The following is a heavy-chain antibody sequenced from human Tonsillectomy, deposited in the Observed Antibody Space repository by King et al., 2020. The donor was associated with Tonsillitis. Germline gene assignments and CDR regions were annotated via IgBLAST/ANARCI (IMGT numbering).Heavy chain of an antibody. CDR2: IDHSGST. D-gene: IGHD3-10*01. CDR1: GGAIDSYY. J-gene: IGHJ4*02. V-gene: IGHV4-59*01. Sequence: QLQESGPGLVKPSETLSLTCSVSGGAIDSYYWSWLRLPPGKGLEWIGYIDHSGSTKYNPSLKSRVTISADTSKNQLSLNLSSVTAADTALYYCAREGCVFCYGSETIDYWGQGTLVTVSS. CDR3: AREGCVFCYGSETIDY.